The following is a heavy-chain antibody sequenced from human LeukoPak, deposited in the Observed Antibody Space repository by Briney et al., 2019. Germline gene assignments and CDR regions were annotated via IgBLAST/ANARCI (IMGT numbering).Heavy chain of an antibody. CDR1: GGAFSSFA. D-gene: IGHD3-3*01. CDR2: IIPVSGTP. J-gene: IGHJ4*02. Sequence: SVKVSCKASGGAFSSFAISWVRQAPGQGLEWMGGIIPVSGTPNYAQKFQGRVTITTDESTSTVYMELSSLRCEDTAVYFCVGGSIFGVAPFDYWGQGTLVTASS. V-gene: IGHV1-69*05. CDR3: VGGSIFGVAPFDY.